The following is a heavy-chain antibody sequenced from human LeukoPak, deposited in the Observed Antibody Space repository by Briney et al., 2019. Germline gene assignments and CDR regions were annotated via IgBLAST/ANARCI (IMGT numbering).Heavy chain of an antibody. CDR2: IYYSGST. V-gene: IGHV4-39*07. CDR1: GGSISSSSYY. Sequence: PSETLSLTCTVSGGSISSSSYYWGWIRQPPGKGLEWIGSIYYSGSTYYNPSLKSRVTISVDTSKNQFSLKLSSVTAADTAVYYCAGGFLEWLFDYWGQGTLVTVPS. D-gene: IGHD3-3*01. CDR3: AGGFLEWLFDY. J-gene: IGHJ4*02.